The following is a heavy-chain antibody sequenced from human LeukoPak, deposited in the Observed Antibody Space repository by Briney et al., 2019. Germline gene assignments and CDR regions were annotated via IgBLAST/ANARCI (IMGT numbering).Heavy chain of an antibody. CDR1: GGSISSYY. Sequence: SETLSLTCTVSGGSISSYYWSWIRQPPGKGLEWIGYIYYSGSTNYNPSRKSRVTISVDTSKNQFSLTLSSVSAADTAVYYCASFIEDNSSDAFDYWGQGKKVPVPS. CDR3: ASFIEDNSSDAFDY. D-gene: IGHD6-6*01. J-gene: IGHJ3*01. CDR2: IYYSGST. V-gene: IGHV4-59*08.